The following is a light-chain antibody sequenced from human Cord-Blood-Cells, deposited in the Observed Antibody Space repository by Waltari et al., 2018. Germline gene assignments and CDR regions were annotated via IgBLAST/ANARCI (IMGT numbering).Light chain of an antibody. CDR3: CSYAGSSTYV. CDR2: EVS. J-gene: IGLJ1*01. Sequence: QSALTQPASVSGSPGPSITISCTGTSSDVGSYNLVSWYQRHPGKAPKLMIYEVSKRPSGVSNRFSGSKSGNTASLTISGLQAEDEADYYCCSYAGSSTYVFGTGTKVTVL. V-gene: IGLV2-23*02. CDR1: SSDVGSYNL.